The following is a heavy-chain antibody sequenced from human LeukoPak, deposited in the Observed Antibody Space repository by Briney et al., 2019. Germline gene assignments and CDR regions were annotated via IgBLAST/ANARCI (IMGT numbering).Heavy chain of an antibody. CDR1: GFTFSSYW. V-gene: IGHV3-74*01. CDR3: ARVGYCSSTSCLGDY. J-gene: IGHJ4*02. D-gene: IGHD2-2*01. CDR2: INSDGSST. Sequence: GGSLRLSCAASGFTFSSYWMHWVRHAPGKGLVWVSRINSDGSSTSYADSVKGRFTISRDNAKNTLYLQMNSLRAEDTAVYYCARVGYCSSTSCLGDYWGQGTLVTVSS.